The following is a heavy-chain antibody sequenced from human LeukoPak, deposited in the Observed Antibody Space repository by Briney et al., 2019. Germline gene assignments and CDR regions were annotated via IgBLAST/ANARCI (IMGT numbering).Heavy chain of an antibody. CDR3: ASCIYSTPDAFDI. CDR2: IKQDGSQK. CDR1: GFTFSSYW. J-gene: IGHJ3*02. Sequence: PGGSLRLSCAASGFTFSSYWMSWVRQAPGKGLEWVANIKQDGSQKYYVDSVKGRFTISRDNAKNSLYLQMNSLRAEDTAIYYCASCIYSTPDAFDIWGRGTMVAVSS. D-gene: IGHD2/OR15-2a*01. V-gene: IGHV3-7*01.